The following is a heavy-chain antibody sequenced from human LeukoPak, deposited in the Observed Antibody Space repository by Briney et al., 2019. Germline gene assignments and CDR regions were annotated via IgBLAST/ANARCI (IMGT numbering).Heavy chain of an antibody. CDR3: ARDLLNWNYVISGDAFDI. D-gene: IGHD1-7*01. J-gene: IGHJ3*02. Sequence: GGSLRPSCAASGFTFSSYSMNWVRQAPGKGLEWVSSISSSSSYIYYADSVKGRFTISRDNAKNSLYLQMNSLRAEDTAVYYCARDLLNWNYVISGDAFDIWGQGTMVTVSS. CDR2: ISSSSSYI. CDR1: GFTFSSYS. V-gene: IGHV3-21*01.